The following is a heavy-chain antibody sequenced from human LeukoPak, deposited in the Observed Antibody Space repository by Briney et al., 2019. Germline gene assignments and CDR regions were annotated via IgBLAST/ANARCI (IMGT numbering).Heavy chain of an antibody. CDR2: ISYDGSNK. CDR1: GFTFSSYG. J-gene: IGHJ4*02. V-gene: IGHV3-30*18. CDR3: AKDTAAGTGYLDY. D-gene: IGHD6-13*01. Sequence: PGRSLRLSCAASGFTFSSYGMHWVRQAPGKGLEWMAVISYDGSNKYYADSVKGRFTISRDNSKHTLYLQMNSLRSEDTAVYYCAKDTAAGTGYLDYWGQGTVVSVSS.